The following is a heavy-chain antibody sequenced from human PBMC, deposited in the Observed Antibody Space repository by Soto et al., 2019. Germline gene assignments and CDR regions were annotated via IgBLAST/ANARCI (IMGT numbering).Heavy chain of an antibody. CDR3: ARVYYDFWSGYYGPYYGMDV. CDR1: GGSISSGGYS. CDR2: IYHSGST. Sequence: SETLSLTCAASGGSISSGGYSWSWIRQPPGKGLEWIGYIYHSGSTYYNPSLKSRVTISVDRSKNQFSLKLSSVTAADTAVYYCARVYYDFWSGYYGPYYGMDVWGQGTTVTVSS. V-gene: IGHV4-30-2*01. D-gene: IGHD3-3*01. J-gene: IGHJ6*02.